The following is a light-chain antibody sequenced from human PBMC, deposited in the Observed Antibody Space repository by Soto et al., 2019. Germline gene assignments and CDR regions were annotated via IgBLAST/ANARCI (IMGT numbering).Light chain of an antibody. J-gene: IGKJ3*01. Sequence: EIVLTQYPATLSLSPGERATLSCRASQSVSSYLAWYQQKPGQAPRLLIYDASNRATGIPARFSGSGSGTDFTLPISSLEPEDFAVYYCQQRSNWVTFGPGTKVDIK. CDR2: DAS. CDR3: QQRSNWVT. CDR1: QSVSSY. V-gene: IGKV3-11*01.